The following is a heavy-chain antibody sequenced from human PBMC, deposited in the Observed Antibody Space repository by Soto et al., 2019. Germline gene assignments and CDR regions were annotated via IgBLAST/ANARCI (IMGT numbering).Heavy chain of an antibody. Sequence: EVQLVESGGGLVQPGGSLRLSCAASGFTFSSYWMHWVRQAPGKGLVWVSRINSDGSSTSYADSVKGRFTISRDNAKNTRYLQMNSLRDEDTAVYYCARDEAAQYYFDYWGQGTLVTVSS. CDR2: INSDGSST. D-gene: IGHD6-13*01. CDR1: GFTFSSYW. J-gene: IGHJ4*02. V-gene: IGHV3-74*01. CDR3: ARDEAAQYYFDY.